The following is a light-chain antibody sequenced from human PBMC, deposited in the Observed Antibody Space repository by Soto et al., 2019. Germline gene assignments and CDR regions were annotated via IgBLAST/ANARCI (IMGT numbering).Light chain of an antibody. V-gene: IGLV2-14*03. Sequence: QSALTQPASVSGSPGQSITISCTGTSSDIGGYNFVSWYQQHPGTAPKLLISDVSNRPSGVSNRFSGSKSGNTASLTISGLQPEDEAAYFCSSYTRNNSLVEFGGGTKLTVL. CDR3: SSYTRNNSLVE. CDR1: SSDIGGYNF. CDR2: DVS. J-gene: IGLJ2*01.